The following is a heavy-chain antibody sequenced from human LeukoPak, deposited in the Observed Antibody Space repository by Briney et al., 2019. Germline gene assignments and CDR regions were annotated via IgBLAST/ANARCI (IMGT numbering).Heavy chain of an antibody. CDR1: GFTFSSYE. CDR2: VRGSGDST. J-gene: IGHJ4*02. D-gene: IGHD3-10*01. V-gene: IGHV3-48*03. CDR3: ARVAWFGELTTPLYYFDY. Sequence: GGSLRLSCAASGFTFSSYEMNWVGLAPGKGLEWVSGVRGSGDSTYYADSVKGRFTISRDNAKNSLYLQMNSLRAEDTAVYYCARVAWFGELTTPLYYFDYWGQGTLVTVSS.